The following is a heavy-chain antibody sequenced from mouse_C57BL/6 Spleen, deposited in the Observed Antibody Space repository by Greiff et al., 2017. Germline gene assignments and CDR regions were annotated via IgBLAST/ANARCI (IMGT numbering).Heavy chain of an antibody. CDR1: GYTFTSYW. J-gene: IGHJ4*01. V-gene: IGHV1-61*01. CDR2: IYPSDSET. CDR3: ARTYGSSYYAMDY. D-gene: IGHD1-1*01. Sequence: QVQLQQPGAELVRPGSSVKLSCKASGYTFTSYWMDWVKQRPGQGLEWIGNIYPSDSETHYNQKFKDKATLTVDKSSSTAYMQLSSRTSEDSAVYYCARTYGSSYYAMDYWGQGTSVTVSS.